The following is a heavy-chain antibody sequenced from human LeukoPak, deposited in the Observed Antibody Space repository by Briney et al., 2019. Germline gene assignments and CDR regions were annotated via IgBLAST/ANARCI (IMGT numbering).Heavy chain of an antibody. CDR1: GFIFSDYE. D-gene: IGHD3-10*01. CDR3: ARRFGY. Sequence: GGSLRLSCATSGFIFSDYEMNWVRQAPGKGLEWISYISNSDATIYYADSVKGRFTISRDNAKNSLYLQMNRLRPDDTAVYYCARRFGYWGQGTLVTVSS. J-gene: IGHJ4*02. CDR2: ISNSDATI. V-gene: IGHV3-48*03.